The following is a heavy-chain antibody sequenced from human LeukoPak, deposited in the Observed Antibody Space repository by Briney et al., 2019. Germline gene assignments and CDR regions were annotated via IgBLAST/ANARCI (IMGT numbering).Heavy chain of an antibody. CDR2: IYYSGST. CDR3: ARTASLTGDPDY. Sequence: SETLSLTCTVSGGSISSSSYYWGWIRQPPGKGLEWIGSIYYSGSTYYNPSLKSRVTISVDTSKNQFSLKLSSVTAADTAVYYCARTASLTGDPDYWGQGTLVTVSS. J-gene: IGHJ4*02. CDR1: GGSISSSSYY. V-gene: IGHV4-39*07. D-gene: IGHD7-27*01.